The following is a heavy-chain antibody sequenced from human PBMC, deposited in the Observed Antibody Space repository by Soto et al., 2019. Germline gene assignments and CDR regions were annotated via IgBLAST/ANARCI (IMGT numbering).Heavy chain of an antibody. CDR3: VRDAYDFWSGYYRPGYGMDV. CDR2: ISYDGSNK. CDR1: GFTFISYA. Sequence: GGSLRLSCAASGFTFISYAMHWVRQAPGKGLAWVAVISYDGSNKYYADSVKGRFTISRDNSQNTLYLQMNSLRAEDTAGYYCVRDAYDFWSGYYRPGYGMDVWGGGTTVTVSS. V-gene: IGHV3-30-3*01. D-gene: IGHD3-3*01. J-gene: IGHJ6*04.